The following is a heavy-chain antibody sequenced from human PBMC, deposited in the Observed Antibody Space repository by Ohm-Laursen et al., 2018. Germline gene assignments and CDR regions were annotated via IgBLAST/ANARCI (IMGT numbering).Heavy chain of an antibody. D-gene: IGHD5-24*01. CDR2: IYHSGST. CDR1: GYSISSGYY. J-gene: IGHJ4*02. V-gene: IGHV4-38-2*01. Sequence: SETLSLTCVVSGYSISSGYYWGWIRQPPGKGLEWIGNIYHSGSTYYNPSLTSRVTISVDTSKNQFSLKPSSVTAADTAVYYCARVPRDGYNPVDWGQGTLVTVSS. CDR3: ARVPRDGYNPVD.